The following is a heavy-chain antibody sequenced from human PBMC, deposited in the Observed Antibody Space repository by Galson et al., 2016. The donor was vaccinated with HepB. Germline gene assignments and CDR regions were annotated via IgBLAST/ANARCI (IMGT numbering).Heavy chain of an antibody. D-gene: IGHD3-10*01. V-gene: IGHV1-69*01. CDR2: IIPIFGTA. Sequence: SCKASGGTFSSYAISWVRQAPGQGLEWMGRIIPIFGTANYAQKFQGRVTITADESTSTAYMELSSLKSEDTAVYYCARGLGSGSYFDYWGQGTLVTVSS. J-gene: IGHJ4*02. CDR3: ARGLGSGSYFDY. CDR1: GGTFSSYA.